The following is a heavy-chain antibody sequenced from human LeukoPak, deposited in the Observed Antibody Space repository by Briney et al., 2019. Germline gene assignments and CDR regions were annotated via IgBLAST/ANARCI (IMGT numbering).Heavy chain of an antibody. CDR1: GGTFSSYA. CDR2: IIPIFGTA. V-gene: IGHV1-69*13. D-gene: IGHD2-2*02. J-gene: IGHJ6*02. CDR3: ALAPYCSSTSCYRYYYYGMDV. Sequence: EASVKVSCKASGGTFSSYAISWVRQAPGQGLEWMGGIIPIFGTANYAQKFQGRVTITADESTSTAYMELSSLRSEDTAVYYCALAPYCSSTSCYRYYYYGMDVWGQGTTVTVSS.